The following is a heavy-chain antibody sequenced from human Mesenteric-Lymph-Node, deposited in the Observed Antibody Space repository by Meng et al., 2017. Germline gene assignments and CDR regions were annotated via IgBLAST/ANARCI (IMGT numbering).Heavy chain of an antibody. CDR3: ARDPTGGEDHQRV. D-gene: IGHD1-14*01. CDR1: GDSIRNDQW. J-gene: IGHJ4*02. CDR2: IYHSGRT. Sequence: QGSVPGLGKPSGTLALTCAVAGDSIRNDQWWRWVRQAPGKGLEWIGEIYHSGRTNYNPSVKSRVRMSVDKHQIHFSLRLSSVTAADTAVYYCARDPTGGEDHQRVWGQGTLVTVSS. V-gene: IGHV4-4*02.